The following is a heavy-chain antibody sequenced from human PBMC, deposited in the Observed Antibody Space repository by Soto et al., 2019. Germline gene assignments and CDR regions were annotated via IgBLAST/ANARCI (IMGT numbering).Heavy chain of an antibody. Sequence: ASVKVCCKASGYTFTSYAMHWVRQAPGQRLEWMGWINAGNGNTKYSQKFQGRVTITRDTSASTAYMELSSLRSEDTAVYYCARGLNGYLHYFDYWGQGTLVTVS. D-gene: IGHD5-18*01. CDR2: INAGNGNT. CDR1: GYTFTSYA. V-gene: IGHV1-3*01. J-gene: IGHJ4*02. CDR3: ARGLNGYLHYFDY.